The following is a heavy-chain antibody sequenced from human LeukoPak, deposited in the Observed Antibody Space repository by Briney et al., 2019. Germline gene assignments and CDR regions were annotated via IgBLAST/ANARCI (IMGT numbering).Heavy chain of an antibody. D-gene: IGHD2-2*01. Sequence: GGSLRLSCAASGFTFSSYAMSWVRQAPGKGLKWVLAISGGGGSTYYADSVRGRFTISRDNSKNTLYLQMNSLRAEDTAVYYCAKYLYCSSTSCPWGWFDPWGQGTLVTVSS. CDR2: ISGGGGST. V-gene: IGHV3-23*01. CDR3: AKYLYCSSTSCPWGWFDP. J-gene: IGHJ5*02. CDR1: GFTFSSYA.